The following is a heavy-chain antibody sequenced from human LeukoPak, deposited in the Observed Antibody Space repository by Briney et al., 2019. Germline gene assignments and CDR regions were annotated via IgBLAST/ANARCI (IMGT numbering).Heavy chain of an antibody. CDR3: ARGARVYLREVYYYDMDV. CDR1: GFTFSSYA. J-gene: IGHJ6*02. CDR2: ISYDGSNK. Sequence: GGSLRLSCAASGFTFSSYAMHWVRQAPGKGLEWVAVISYDGSNKYYADSVKGRFTISRDNSKNTLYLQMNSLRAEDTAVYYCARGARVYLREVYYYDMDVWGQGTTVTVSS. V-gene: IGHV3-30-3*01. D-gene: IGHD3-10*01.